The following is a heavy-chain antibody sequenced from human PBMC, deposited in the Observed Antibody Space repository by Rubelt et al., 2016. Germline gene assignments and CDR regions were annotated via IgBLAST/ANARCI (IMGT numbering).Heavy chain of an antibody. V-gene: IGHV4-59*01. D-gene: IGHD4-17*01. J-gene: IGHJ5*02. CDR3: ARDVDGDDGGERWFDP. Sequence: QVQLQESGPGLVKPSETLSLTCTVSGGSISSYYWSWIRQPPGKGLEWIGYIYYSGSTNYNPSLKSRVTISVDTSKNQFSLKLSSVTAADTAVYYCARDVDGDDGGERWFDPWGQGTLVTVSS. CDR1: GGSISSYY. CDR2: IYYSGST.